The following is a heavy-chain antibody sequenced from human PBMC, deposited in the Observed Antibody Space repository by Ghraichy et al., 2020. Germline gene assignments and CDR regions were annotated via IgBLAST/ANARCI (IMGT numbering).Heavy chain of an antibody. V-gene: IGHV1-46*01. CDR2: INPSGGST. CDR1: GYTFTSYY. Sequence: ASVKVSCKASGYTFTSYYMHWVRQAPGQGLEWMGIINPSGGSTSYAQKFQGRVTMTRDTSTSTVYMELSSLRSEDTAVYYCARANYDFWSGLTIHYFDYWGQGTLVTVSS. J-gene: IGHJ4*02. D-gene: IGHD3-3*01. CDR3: ARANYDFWSGLTIHYFDY.